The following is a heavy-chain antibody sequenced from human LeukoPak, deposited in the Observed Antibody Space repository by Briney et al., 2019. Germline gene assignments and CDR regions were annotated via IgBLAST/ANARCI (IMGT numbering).Heavy chain of an antibody. J-gene: IGHJ4*02. Sequence: SETLSLTCAVYGGSFSSYYWGWIRQPPGKGLEWIGSIYYSGSTYYNPSLKSRVTISVDTSKNQFSLKLYSVTAADTAVYYCARGGDYGDYVFHYWGQGTLVTVSS. CDR3: ARGGDYGDYVFHY. V-gene: IGHV4-34*01. D-gene: IGHD4-17*01. CDR1: GGSFSSYY. CDR2: IYYSGST.